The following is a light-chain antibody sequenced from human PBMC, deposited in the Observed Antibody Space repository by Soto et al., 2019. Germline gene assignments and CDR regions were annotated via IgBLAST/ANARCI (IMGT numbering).Light chain of an antibody. CDR3: QSYDSSVSGWV. V-gene: IGLV1-40*01. CDR1: SSNIGAGYD. CDR2: GNN. J-gene: IGLJ3*02. Sequence: QSVLTQPPSVSGAPGQRVTISCTGRSSNIGAGYDVHWYQQLPGTAPKLLIFGNNNRPSGVPDRFSGSKSGTSASLAITGLQAEDEAHYYCQSYDSSVSGWVFGGGTKLTV.